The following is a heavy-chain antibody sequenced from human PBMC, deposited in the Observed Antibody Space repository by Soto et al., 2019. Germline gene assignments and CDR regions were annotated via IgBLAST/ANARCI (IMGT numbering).Heavy chain of an antibody. J-gene: IGHJ4*01. CDR3: ARQQAGRGVDY. CDR2: IYNSGRI. CDR1: GGSISSYY. D-gene: IGHD6-13*01. Sequence: SDTLSLTCAVSGGSISSYYWSWIRQPPGKGLEWIGNIYNSGRIHYNPSFQSRVTISVDTSKNQFSLKLSSVTAADTAVYYCARQQAGRGVDYWGHGTLVTVSS. V-gene: IGHV4-59*01.